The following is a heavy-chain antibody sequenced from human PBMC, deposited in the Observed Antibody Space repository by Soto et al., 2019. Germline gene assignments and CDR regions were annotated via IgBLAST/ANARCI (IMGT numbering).Heavy chain of an antibody. CDR3: ASGYDYVWGSYRHYYYYGMDV. D-gene: IGHD3-16*02. CDR2: IYYSGST. CDR1: GGSISSYY. V-gene: IGHV4-59*01. Sequence: SETLSLTCTVSGGSISSYYWSWSRQPPGKGLEWIGYIYYSGSTNYNPSLKSRVTISVDTSKNQFSLKLSSVTAADTAVYYCASGYDYVWGSYRHYYYYGMDVWGQGTTVTVSS. J-gene: IGHJ6*02.